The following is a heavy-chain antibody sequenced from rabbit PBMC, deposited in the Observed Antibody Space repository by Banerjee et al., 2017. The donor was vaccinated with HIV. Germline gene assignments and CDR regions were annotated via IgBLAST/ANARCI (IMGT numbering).Heavy chain of an antibody. Sequence: QSLEESGGDLVKPGASLTLTCTASGFSFSSSYYMCWVRQAPGKGLEWIACIYAGSSGSTYYAGWAKGRFTISKSSLTAVTLQMTSLTAADTATYFCARDYGDNSAFNLWGPGTLVPVS. V-gene: IGHV1S40*01. CDR3: ARDYGDNSAFNL. J-gene: IGHJ4*01. CDR2: IYAGSSGST. CDR1: GFSFSSSYY. D-gene: IGHD2-1*01.